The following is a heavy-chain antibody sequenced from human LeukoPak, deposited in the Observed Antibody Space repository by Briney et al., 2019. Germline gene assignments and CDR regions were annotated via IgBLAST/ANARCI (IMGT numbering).Heavy chain of an antibody. CDR2: INHDGSET. D-gene: IGHD3-10*01. CDR3: ARLSAYYYGSYFYYYMDV. V-gene: IGHV3-7*01. J-gene: IGHJ6*03. Sequence: GGSLRLSCAASGFTCSGYWMTWVRQAPGKGLEWVANINHDGSETHYVDSVKGRFTISRDNAKKSVYLHMSSLRAEDTALYYCARLSAYYYGSYFYYYMDVWGKGTTVTVSS. CDR1: GFTCSGYW.